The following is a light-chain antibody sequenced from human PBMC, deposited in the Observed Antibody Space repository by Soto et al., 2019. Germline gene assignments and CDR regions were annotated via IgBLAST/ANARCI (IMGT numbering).Light chain of an antibody. V-gene: IGLV1-36*01. CDR1: SSNIGNNA. Sequence: QSVLTQPPSVSEAPRQRVTISCSGSSSNIGNNAVNWYQQLPGKAPRLVIYYNDLLPSGVSDRFSGSRSGTSASLAISGLQSEDEADYYCASWDDGLNGVVFGGGTKVTV. CDR3: ASWDDGLNGVV. J-gene: IGLJ2*01. CDR2: YND.